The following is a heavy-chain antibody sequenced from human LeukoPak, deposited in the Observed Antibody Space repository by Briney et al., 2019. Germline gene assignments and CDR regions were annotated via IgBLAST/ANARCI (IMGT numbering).Heavy chain of an antibody. J-gene: IGHJ4*02. Sequence: SETLSLTCAVYGGSFSGYYWRWIRQPPGKGLEWIGEINHSGSTNYNPSLKSRVTISVDTSKNQFSLKLSSVTAADTAVYYCVKGHLIYRLLDYWGQGTLVTVSS. CDR2: INHSGST. CDR3: VKGHLIYRLLDY. V-gene: IGHV4-34*01. D-gene: IGHD4-11*01. CDR1: GGSFSGYY.